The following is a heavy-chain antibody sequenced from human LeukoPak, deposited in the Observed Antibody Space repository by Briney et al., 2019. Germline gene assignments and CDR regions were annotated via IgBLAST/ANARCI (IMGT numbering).Heavy chain of an antibody. Sequence: PGGSVRLSCAASGFTFSSYSMNWVRQAPGKGLEWVSSISSSSSYIYYADSVKGRFTISRDNAKNSLYLQMNSLRAEDTAVYYCAREWVVGATYYYYYGMDVWGQGTTVTVSS. V-gene: IGHV3-21*01. D-gene: IGHD1-26*01. CDR2: ISSSSSYI. CDR1: GFTFSSYS. J-gene: IGHJ6*02. CDR3: AREWVVGATYYYYYGMDV.